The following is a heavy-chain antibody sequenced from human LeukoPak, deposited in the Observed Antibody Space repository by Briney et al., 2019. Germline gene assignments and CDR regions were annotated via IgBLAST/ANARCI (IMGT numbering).Heavy chain of an antibody. D-gene: IGHD6-13*01. J-gene: IGHJ4*02. CDR2: INPNSGGT. CDR1: GYTFTSYY. Sequence: ASVKVSCKASGYTFTSYYLNWVRQAPGQGLEWMGRINPNSGGTDSGQNFQGRVTMTGDTSISTAYMELSSLTFDDTAVYYCARVDAASLAVHYWGQGTLVTVSS. V-gene: IGHV1-2*02. CDR3: ARVDAASLAVHY.